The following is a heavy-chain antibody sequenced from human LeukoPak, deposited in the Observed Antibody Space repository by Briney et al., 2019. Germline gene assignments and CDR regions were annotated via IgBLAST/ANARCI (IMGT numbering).Heavy chain of an antibody. CDR3: ARDRYYASGASYSESEY. Sequence: SVKVSCKASGGTFSSYAVSWVRQAPGQGLEWMGGIIPFSGTSNYAPRFQGRVTITADASTSTSYMQLSSLRSEDTAIYYCARDRYYASGASYSESEYWGQGTLVTVSS. CDR1: GGTFSSYA. CDR2: IIPFSGTS. D-gene: IGHD3-22*01. J-gene: IGHJ4*02. V-gene: IGHV1-69*13.